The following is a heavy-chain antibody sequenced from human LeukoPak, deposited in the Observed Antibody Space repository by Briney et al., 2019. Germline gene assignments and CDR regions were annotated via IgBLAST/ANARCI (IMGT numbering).Heavy chain of an antibody. V-gene: IGHV3-23*01. D-gene: IGHD2/OR15-2a*01. CDR3: AKERTQTTSFDY. Sequence: PGGSLRLSCTPSGFTFSTYAMSWVRQAPGKGLEWVSLISGSGGNTYFADSVKGRFTISRDNSKNTPYLQMNSLRAEDTATYYCAKERTQTTSFDYWGQGTLATVSS. CDR1: GFTFSTYA. J-gene: IGHJ4*02. CDR2: ISGSGGNT.